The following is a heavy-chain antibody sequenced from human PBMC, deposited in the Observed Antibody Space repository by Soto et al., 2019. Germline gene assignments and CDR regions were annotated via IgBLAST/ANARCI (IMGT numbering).Heavy chain of an antibody. D-gene: IGHD3-10*01. V-gene: IGHV3-7*01. CDR1: GFTFSSYW. CDR2: IKQDGSEK. J-gene: IGHJ4*02. CDR3: ASLVLLWFGERDHDY. Sequence: GGSLRLSCAASGFTFSSYWMSWVRQAPGKGLEWVANIKQDGSEKYYVDSVKGRFTISRDNAMNSLYLQMNSLRAEDTAVYYCASLVLLWFGERDHDYWGQGTLVTVSS.